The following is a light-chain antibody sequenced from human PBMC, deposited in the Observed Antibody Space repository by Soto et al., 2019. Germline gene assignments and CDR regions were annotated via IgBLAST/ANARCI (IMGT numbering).Light chain of an antibody. CDR1: QSVGSNF. J-gene: IGKJ1*01. CDR3: QEYGSPPWA. CDR2: AAS. Sequence: IVLTQSPGTLSLSPGVIATLSCRASQSVGSNFLARYQQKRGQAPRNLIYAASHKASGIPNRFSGSVSGSDFTLSISRLEAEDFAVYYCQEYGSPPWAFGEGTRVEI. V-gene: IGKV3-20*01.